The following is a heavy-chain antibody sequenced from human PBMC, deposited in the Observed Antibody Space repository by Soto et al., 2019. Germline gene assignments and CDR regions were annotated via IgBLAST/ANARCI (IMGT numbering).Heavy chain of an antibody. V-gene: IGHV3-13*05. Sequence: EVQLVESGGGLVQPGGSLRPSCEASGFTFRNYDMHWDRQGTGKGLAWVSGISAAGDPDYADSVEGRFTISRENAQNSFFLQMNSLRVGDTAVYYCARTDRDCYGLDVSGQGTTVIVSS. J-gene: IGHJ6*02. CDR3: ARTDRDCYGLDV. CDR2: ISAAGDP. CDR1: GFTFRNYD.